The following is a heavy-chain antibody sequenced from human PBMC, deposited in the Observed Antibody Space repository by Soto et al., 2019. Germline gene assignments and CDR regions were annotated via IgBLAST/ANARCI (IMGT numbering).Heavy chain of an antibody. Sequence: PGGSLRLSCAASGFTFSDYSMNWVRQAPGKGLEWVSYIRTTLSVIYYADSVKGRFTISRDDAKNSLYLQMNGLRDEDTAIYYCARDYHYSFDSWGQGTLVTVSS. D-gene: IGHD3-16*02. CDR2: IRTTLSVI. J-gene: IGHJ4*02. V-gene: IGHV3-48*02. CDR3: ARDYHYSFDS. CDR1: GFTFSDYS.